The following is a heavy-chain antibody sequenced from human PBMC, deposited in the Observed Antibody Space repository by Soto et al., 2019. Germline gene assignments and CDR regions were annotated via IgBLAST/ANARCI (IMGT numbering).Heavy chain of an antibody. D-gene: IGHD2-2*01. CDR1: GGSFSGYY. V-gene: IGHV4-34*01. J-gene: IGHJ6*03. CDR3: ARLGVPAAMRQKNYYYYYMDV. Sequence: KPSETLSLTCAVYGGSFSGYYWSWIRQPPGKGLEWIGEINHSGSTNYNPSLKSRVTISVDTSKNQFSLKLSSVTAADTAVYYCARLGVPAAMRQKNYYYYYMDVWGKGTTVTVSS. CDR2: INHSGST.